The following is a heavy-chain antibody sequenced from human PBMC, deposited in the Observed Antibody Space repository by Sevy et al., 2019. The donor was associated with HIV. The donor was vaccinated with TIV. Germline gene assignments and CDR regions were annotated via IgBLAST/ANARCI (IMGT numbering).Heavy chain of an antibody. CDR1: GFAFSSYA. J-gene: IGHJ6*03. CDR3: AKGHGSSGYDSIYYYMDV. D-gene: IGHD5-12*01. V-gene: IGHV3-23*01. Sequence: GGSLRLSCAASGFAFSSYAMSWVRQAPGKGLEWVSGISGSSGSTYYADSVKGRFTISRDNSKNTLYLQMNSLRAEDTAVYYCAKGHGSSGYDSIYYYMDVWGKGTTVTVSS. CDR2: ISGSSGST.